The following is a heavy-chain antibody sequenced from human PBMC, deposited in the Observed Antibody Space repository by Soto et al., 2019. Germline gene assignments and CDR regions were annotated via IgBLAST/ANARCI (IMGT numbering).Heavy chain of an antibody. V-gene: IGHV3-73*02. Sequence: VQLVEFGGGLVQPGGSLKLSCTTSGFSFSGTAMHWVRQASGKGLEWVGRIRTKPNNYATTYAASVTGRFTISRDDSKNTVYLQLNSLKTDDTAVYYCARPADPYGEPEAFDSWGQGALVTVS. CDR2: IRTKPNNYAT. J-gene: IGHJ4*02. D-gene: IGHD3-10*01. CDR1: GFSFSGTA. CDR3: ARPADPYGEPEAFDS.